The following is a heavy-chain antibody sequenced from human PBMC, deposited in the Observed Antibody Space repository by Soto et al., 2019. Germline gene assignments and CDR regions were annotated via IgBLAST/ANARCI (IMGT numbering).Heavy chain of an antibody. Sequence: GGSLRLSCAASGFTFGTTDMSWVRQAPGEGLEWVSTIDGSGGNTYYADSVKGRFTISRDNSRNTVYLQMSSLRGDDTALYYCVKNSGWFNTWGQGARGTVSS. CDR3: VKNSGWFNT. V-gene: IGHV3-23*01. D-gene: IGHD3-10*01. CDR2: IDGSGGNT. J-gene: IGHJ5*02. CDR1: GFTFGTTD.